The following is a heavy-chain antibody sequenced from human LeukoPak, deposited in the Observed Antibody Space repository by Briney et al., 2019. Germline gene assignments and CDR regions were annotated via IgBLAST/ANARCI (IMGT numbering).Heavy chain of an antibody. J-gene: IGHJ4*02. Sequence: PSQTLSLTCTVSGGSISSGGYYWTWIRQHPGKGLEWIGNIFFSGRTYYNPSLKSRVTMSVDTSNNQFSLKLTSVTAADTALYFCARDLTGYTLFDSWGQGTLVTVSS. CDR1: GGSISSGGYY. V-gene: IGHV4-31*03. CDR2: IFFSGRT. D-gene: IGHD3-9*01. CDR3: ARDLTGYTLFDS.